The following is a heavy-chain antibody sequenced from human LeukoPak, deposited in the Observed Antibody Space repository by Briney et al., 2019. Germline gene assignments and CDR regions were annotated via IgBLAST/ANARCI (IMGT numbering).Heavy chain of an antibody. CDR2: INPNSGGT. CDR1: GYTFTGYY. CDR3: ARDTVTTGGAFDI. J-gene: IGHJ3*02. D-gene: IGHD4-17*01. V-gene: IGHV1-2*02. Sequence: ASVEVSCKASGYTFTGYYMHWVRQAPGQGLEWMGWINPNSGGTNYAQKFQGRVTMTRDTSISTAYMELSRLRSDDTAVYYCARDTVTTGGAFDIWGQGTMVTVSS.